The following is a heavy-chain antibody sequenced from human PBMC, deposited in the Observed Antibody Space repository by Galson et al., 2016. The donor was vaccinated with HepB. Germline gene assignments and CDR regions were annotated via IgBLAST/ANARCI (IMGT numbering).Heavy chain of an antibody. J-gene: IGHJ4*02. CDR3: AHAHLYGDDAPVGD. D-gene: IGHD2-21*02. CDR2: IYWDDDK. V-gene: IGHV2-5*02. CDR1: GFSLTTTGAA. Sequence: PALVKPTQTLTLTCTFSGFSLTTTGAAVAWIRQPPGKALQWLALIYWDDDKRYSPSLKTRLTISKDTSKKQVVLTMTNIDPVDTATYYCAHAHLYGDDAPVGDGGQGAQVTVSS.